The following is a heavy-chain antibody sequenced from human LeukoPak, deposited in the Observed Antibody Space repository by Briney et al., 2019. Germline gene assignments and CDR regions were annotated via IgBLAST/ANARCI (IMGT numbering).Heavy chain of an antibody. CDR1: GFTVSTKY. Sequence: GGSLRLSCAASGFTVSTKYMSWVRQAPGKGLEWVSVVYSGGSTFYVDSVKGRFTISRDNSKNTLYLQMNSLRADDTAVYYCARLDLLDSSGMDYWGQGTLVTVSS. V-gene: IGHV3-53*01. D-gene: IGHD3-22*01. CDR3: ARLDLLDSSGMDY. J-gene: IGHJ4*02. CDR2: VYSGGST.